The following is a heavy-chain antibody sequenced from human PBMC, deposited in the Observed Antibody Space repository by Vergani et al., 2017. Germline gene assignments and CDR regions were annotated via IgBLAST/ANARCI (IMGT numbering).Heavy chain of an antibody. Sequence: QVQLVESGGGVVQPGRSLRLSCAASGFTFSSYAMHWVRQAPGKGLEWVAFISYDGSNKYYADSVKGRFTISRDNSKNTLYLQMNSLRAEDTAVYYCARDETGEFDYWGQGTLVTVSS. V-gene: IGHV3-30*04. J-gene: IGHJ4*02. CDR3: ARDETGEFDY. D-gene: IGHD4-17*01. CDR2: ISYDGSNK. CDR1: GFTFSSYA.